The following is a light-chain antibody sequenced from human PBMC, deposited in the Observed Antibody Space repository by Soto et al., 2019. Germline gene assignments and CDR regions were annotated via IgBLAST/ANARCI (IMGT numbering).Light chain of an antibody. CDR1: QSIFKH. V-gene: IGKV1-39*01. CDR2: GAS. CDR3: QQSYSSPTT. J-gene: IGKJ5*01. Sequence: DIQMTQSPSFLSASVGDRFTITCRASQSIFKHLNWYQQKPGKAPKFLIYGASTLQSGVPSRFTDSGSGTDFTLTVNSLQPEDFATYYCQQSYSSPTTFGQGTRLEI.